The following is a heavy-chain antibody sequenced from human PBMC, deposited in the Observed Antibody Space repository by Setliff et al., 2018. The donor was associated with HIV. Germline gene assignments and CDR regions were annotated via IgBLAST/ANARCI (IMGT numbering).Heavy chain of an antibody. CDR1: EFTFNTYS. Sequence: GESLKISCAASEFTFNTYSTNWVRLAPGKGLEWVSAISSTSTNVFHADSVKGRFTISRDNARNSLYLQMNSLRAEDTAVYFCARTLQDGITMSLPGAFDLWGQGTMVTVSS. D-gene: IGHD3-10*02. V-gene: IGHV3-21*01. CDR3: ARTLQDGITMSLPGAFDL. J-gene: IGHJ3*01. CDR2: ISSTSTNV.